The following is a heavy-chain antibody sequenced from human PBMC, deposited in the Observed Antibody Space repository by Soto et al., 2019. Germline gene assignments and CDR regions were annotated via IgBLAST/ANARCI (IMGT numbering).Heavy chain of an antibody. V-gene: IGHV4-39*01. CDR2: IYYSVST. J-gene: IGHJ5*02. D-gene: IGHD2-2*02. CDR3: EAKRIDTPFWFDP. Sequence: SETLSLTCTVSGGSISSSSYYWGWIRQPPGKGLEWIGSIYYSVSTYYNPSLKSRVTISVDTSKNQFSLKLSSVTAAHTAVYYCEAKRIDTPFWFDPWGQGTLVNVSS. CDR1: GGSISSSSYY.